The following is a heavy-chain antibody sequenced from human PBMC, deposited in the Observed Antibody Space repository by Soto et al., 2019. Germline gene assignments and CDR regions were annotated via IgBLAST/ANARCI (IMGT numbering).Heavy chain of an antibody. J-gene: IGHJ4*02. D-gene: IGHD3-16*01. CDR3: TKLYDDY. CDR1: GSTFSQHW. V-gene: IGHV3-7*03. Sequence: EVQLVESGGGVVQPAGSLKLSCAASGSTFSQHWLSCVRQAPGKGPEWVAKINQDGNDNKYVDSVKGRFTISRDNAKHSLYLQMNSMRAEDTAVYDCTKLYDDYWGQGTLVTVSS. CDR2: INQDGNDN.